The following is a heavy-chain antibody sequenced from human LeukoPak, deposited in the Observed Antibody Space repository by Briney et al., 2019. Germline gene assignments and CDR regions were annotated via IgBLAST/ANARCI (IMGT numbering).Heavy chain of an antibody. CDR2: IYTSGTT. Sequence: SETLSLTCTVSGDSISSVNSYWTWIRQPAGKGLEWIGLIYTSGTTNYNPSLKSRLTISLDTSKNQFSLRLTSVTAAGTAIYYCAREFHYWGQGTLVTVSS. V-gene: IGHV4-61*02. CDR1: GDSISSVNSY. J-gene: IGHJ4*02. CDR3: AREFHY.